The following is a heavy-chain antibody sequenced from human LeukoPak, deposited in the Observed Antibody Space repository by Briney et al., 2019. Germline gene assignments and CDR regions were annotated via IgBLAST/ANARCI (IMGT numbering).Heavy chain of an antibody. CDR2: INHSGST. CDR3: SGSQPWFDY. CDR1: GGPFSGYY. D-gene: IGHD2-2*01. V-gene: IGHV4-34*01. Sequence: SETLSLTCAVYGGPFSGYYWSWIRQPPGKGLEWIGEINHSGSTNYNPSLKSRVTISVDTSKNQFSLKLSSVAAADTAVYYCSGSQPWFDYWGQGTLVTVSS. J-gene: IGHJ4*02.